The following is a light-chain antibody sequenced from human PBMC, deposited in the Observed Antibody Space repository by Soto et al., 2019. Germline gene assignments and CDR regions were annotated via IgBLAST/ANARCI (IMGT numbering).Light chain of an antibody. CDR2: DAS. CDR1: QSVSSW. CDR3: QHYGSSPWT. Sequence: DIQMTQSPSTLSASVGDRVTITCRASQSVSSWLAWYQQKPGKAPNLLIYDASSLESGVPSRFSGSGSDTEFTLTISRLEPEDFAVYYCQHYGSSPWTFGQGTKVDIK. V-gene: IGKV1-5*01. J-gene: IGKJ1*01.